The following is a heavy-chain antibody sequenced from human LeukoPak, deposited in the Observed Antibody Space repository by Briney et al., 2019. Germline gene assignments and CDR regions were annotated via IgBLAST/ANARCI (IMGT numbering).Heavy chain of an antibody. CDR1: GGSISSYY. CDR3: AKGGEYCGGDCYRWFDP. V-gene: IGHV4-4*07. J-gene: IGHJ5*02. Sequence: SETLSLTCTVSGGSISSYYWSWIRQPAGKGLEWIGRIYTSGSTNYNPSLKSRVTISVDTSKNQFSLKLSSVTAADTAVYYCAKGGEYCGGDCYRWFDPWGQGTLVTVSS. D-gene: IGHD2-21*02. CDR2: IYTSGST.